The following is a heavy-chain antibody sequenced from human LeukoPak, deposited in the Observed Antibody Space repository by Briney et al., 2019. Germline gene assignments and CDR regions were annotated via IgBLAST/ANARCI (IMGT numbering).Heavy chain of an antibody. V-gene: IGHV4-4*07. J-gene: IGHJ3*02. CDR3: ARDYYDRSGYPTDAFDI. D-gene: IGHD3-22*01. Sequence: SETLSLTCTVSGGSISSYYWSWIRQPAGKGLEWIGRIYTSGSTNYNPSLKSRVTMSVDTSKNQFSLKLSSVTAADTAVYYCARDYYDRSGYPTDAFDIWGQGTMVTVSS. CDR1: GGSISSYY. CDR2: IYTSGST.